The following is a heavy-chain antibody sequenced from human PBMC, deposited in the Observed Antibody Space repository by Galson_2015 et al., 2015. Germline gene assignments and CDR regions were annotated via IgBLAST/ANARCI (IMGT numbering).Heavy chain of an antibody. CDR2: ISYDGSNK. D-gene: IGHD4-23*01. CDR1: GFTFSSYA. CDR3: ARADYGGNSDY. Sequence: SLRLSCAASGFTFSSYAMHWVRQAPGKGLEWVAVISYDGSNKYYADSVKGRFTISRDNSKNTLYLQMNSLRAEDTAVYYCARADYGGNSDYWGQGTLVTVSS. J-gene: IGHJ4*02. V-gene: IGHV3-30-3*01.